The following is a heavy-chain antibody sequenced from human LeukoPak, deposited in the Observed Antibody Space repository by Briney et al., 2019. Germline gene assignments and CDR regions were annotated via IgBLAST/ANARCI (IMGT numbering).Heavy chain of an antibody. CDR3: ARTPNQGYCSGGSCLGDFDY. CDR1: GGSIISYY. D-gene: IGHD2-15*01. CDR2: IYYSGST. J-gene: IGHJ4*02. V-gene: IGHV4-59*08. Sequence: SETLSLTCTVSGGSIISYYWSWIRQPPGKGLGWIGYIYYSGSTNYNPSLKSRATISVDTSKNQFSLKLSSVTAADTAVYYCARTPNQGYCSGGSCLGDFDYWGQGTLVTVSS.